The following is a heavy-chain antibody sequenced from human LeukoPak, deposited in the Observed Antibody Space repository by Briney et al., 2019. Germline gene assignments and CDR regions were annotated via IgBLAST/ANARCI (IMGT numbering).Heavy chain of an antibody. V-gene: IGHV4-34*01. Sequence: SETLSLTCAVYGGSFSTYYWTWIRQPPGKGLEWIGEITHSGSTNYNPSLKSRLTVSVDTSKKQFSLHMNSVTAADTAVCYCARASYNWNYFDSWGQGTLVTVSS. CDR3: ARASYNWNYFDS. CDR2: ITHSGST. D-gene: IGHD1-20*01. CDR1: GGSFSTYY. J-gene: IGHJ4*02.